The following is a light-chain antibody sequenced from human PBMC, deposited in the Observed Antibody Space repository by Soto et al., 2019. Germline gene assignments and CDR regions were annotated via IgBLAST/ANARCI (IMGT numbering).Light chain of an antibody. CDR2: GAS. Sequence: EALLTQSPGTLSLSPGEGATLSCRASRGVSANYLAWYQQKPGQAPTLLIYGASIRAAGIPDRFSGSGSGTDFTLTIRRLEPDDFAVYYCQQDSSWPLTFGGGTKVDI. V-gene: IGKV3-20*01. CDR3: QQDSSWPLT. J-gene: IGKJ4*01. CDR1: RGVSANY.